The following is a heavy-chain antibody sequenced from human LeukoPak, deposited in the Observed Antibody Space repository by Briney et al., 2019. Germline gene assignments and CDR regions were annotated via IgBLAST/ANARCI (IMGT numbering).Heavy chain of an antibody. CDR2: VTDRGNV. Sequence: PSETLSLTCAVYGGSFSGHYWTWIRQPPGKGLEWIGEVTDRGNVNYNPSLRSRVTMSVDTSKNHFSLKLSSVTAADTAVYYCARLVAVAGVFDYWGQGTLVTVSS. D-gene: IGHD6-19*01. J-gene: IGHJ4*02. CDR3: ARLVAVAGVFDY. CDR1: GGSFSGHY. V-gene: IGHV4-34*01.